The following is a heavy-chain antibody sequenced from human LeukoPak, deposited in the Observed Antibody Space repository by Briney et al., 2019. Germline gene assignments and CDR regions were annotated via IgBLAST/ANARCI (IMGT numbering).Heavy chain of an antibody. J-gene: IGHJ4*02. CDR3: ARRHFGSGLVYYFDY. CDR1: GGSISSSSYY. V-gene: IGHV4-39*07. Sequence: SETLSLTCTVSGGSISSSSYYWGWIRQPPGKGLEWIGSIYYSGSTYYNPSLKSRVTISVDTSKNQFSLKLSSVTAADTAVYYCARRHFGSGLVYYFDYWGQGTLVTVSS. CDR2: IYYSGST. D-gene: IGHD3-10*01.